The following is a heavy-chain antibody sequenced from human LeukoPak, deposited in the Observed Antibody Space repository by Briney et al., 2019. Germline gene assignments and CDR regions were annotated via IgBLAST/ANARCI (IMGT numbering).Heavy chain of an antibody. CDR3: AKPDSITIFGVVTDYFDY. D-gene: IGHD3-3*01. Sequence: GGSLRLSCAASGFTFSSYAMSWVRQAPGKGLEWVSAISGSGGSTYYADSVKGRFTISRDNSKNTLYLQMNSLRAEDMAVYYCAKPDSITIFGVVTDYFDYWGQGTLVTVSS. CDR1: GFTFSSYA. V-gene: IGHV3-23*01. CDR2: ISGSGGST. J-gene: IGHJ4*02.